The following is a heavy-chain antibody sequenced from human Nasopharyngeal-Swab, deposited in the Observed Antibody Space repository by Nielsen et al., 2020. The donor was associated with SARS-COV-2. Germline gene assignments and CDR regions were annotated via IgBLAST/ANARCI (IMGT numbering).Heavy chain of an antibody. D-gene: IGHD6-6*01. V-gene: IGHV4-34*01. Sequence: SETLSLTCAVYGGSFSGYYWSWIRQPPGKGLEWIGEINHGGSTNYNPSLKSRVTISVDTSKNQFSLKLSSVTAADTAVYYCHSTARPGQYYYYMDVWGKGTTVTVSS. CDR3: HSTARPGQYYYYMDV. J-gene: IGHJ6*03. CDR1: GGSFSGYY. CDR2: INHGGST.